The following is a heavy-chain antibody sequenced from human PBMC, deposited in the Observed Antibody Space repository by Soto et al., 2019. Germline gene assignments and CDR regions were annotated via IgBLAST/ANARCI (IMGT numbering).Heavy chain of an antibody. CDR1: GGSISSGGYS. CDR2: MYHSGST. D-gene: IGHD3-22*01. CDR3: ARGNYYDSSGYYEGFDY. V-gene: IGHV4-30-2*01. J-gene: IGHJ4*02. Sequence: PSETLSLTCAVSGGSISSGGYSWSWIRQPPGKGLEWIGYMYHSGSTYYNPSLKSRVTISIDRSKNQFSLKLSSVTAADTAVYYCARGNYYDSSGYYEGFDYWGQGTLVTVSS.